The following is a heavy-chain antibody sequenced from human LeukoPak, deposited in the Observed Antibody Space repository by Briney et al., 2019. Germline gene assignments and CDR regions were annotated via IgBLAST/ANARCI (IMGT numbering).Heavy chain of an antibody. V-gene: IGHV1-8*03. J-gene: IGHJ5*02. CDR1: GYTFTSYD. CDR3: ARGWSYYGSLFA. D-gene: IGHD3-10*01. Sequence: GASVKVSCKASGYTFTSYDINWVRQATGQGLEWMGWMNPNSGNTGYAQKFQGRVTITRNTSISTAYMELSSLRSEDTAVYYCARGWSYYGSLFAWGQGTLVTVSS. CDR2: MNPNSGNT.